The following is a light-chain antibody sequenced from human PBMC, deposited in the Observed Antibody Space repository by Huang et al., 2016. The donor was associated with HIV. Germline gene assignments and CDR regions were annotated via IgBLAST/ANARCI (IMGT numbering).Light chain of an antibody. CDR3: LQDYNFPLT. Sequence: AIQMTQSPSSLSASVGDRVTITCRASQGIRNDLVWYQQKPGKAPKLLIYDASSLQSGVPSRFSGSASGTEFTLSISSLQPEDFATYYCLQDYNFPLTFGPGTKVNIK. CDR2: DAS. CDR1: QGIRND. J-gene: IGKJ3*01. V-gene: IGKV1-6*01.